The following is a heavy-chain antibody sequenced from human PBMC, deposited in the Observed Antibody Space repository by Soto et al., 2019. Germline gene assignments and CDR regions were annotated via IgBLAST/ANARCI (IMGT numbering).Heavy chain of an antibody. CDR1: GFTFSYYY. V-gene: IGHV3-11*01. Sequence: GGSLRLSCAASGFTFSYYYMSWIRQAPGKGLEWVSYISSSGSTIYYADSVKGRFTISRDNAKNSLYLQMNSLRAEDTAVYYCALSWYGGNSFDYWGQGTLVTVSS. J-gene: IGHJ4*02. D-gene: IGHD2-15*01. CDR2: ISSSGSTI. CDR3: ALSWYGGNSFDY.